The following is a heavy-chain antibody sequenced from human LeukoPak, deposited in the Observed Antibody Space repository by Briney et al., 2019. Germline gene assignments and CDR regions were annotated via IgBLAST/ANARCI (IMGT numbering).Heavy chain of an antibody. CDR2: IWSDSSNK. D-gene: IGHD5-24*01. CDR1: GFNFGFFG. Sequence: GTSLRLSCVGSGFNFGFFGMHWVRQAPGKGLEWVANIWSDSSNKYYADSVKGRFIISRENQKNTVYLEMNNLSVEDTAVYYCAKSFRDLKTYKYYYYYDVWGKGTTVIVSS. V-gene: IGHV3-33*03. J-gene: IGHJ6*03. CDR3: AKSFRDLKTYKYYYYYDV.